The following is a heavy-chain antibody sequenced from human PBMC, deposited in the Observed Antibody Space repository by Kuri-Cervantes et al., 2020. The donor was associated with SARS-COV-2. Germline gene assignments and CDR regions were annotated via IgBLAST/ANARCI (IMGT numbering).Heavy chain of an antibody. J-gene: IGHJ6*02. CDR2: ISSSGSTI. D-gene: IGHD3-22*01. CDR1: GFTFSSYE. CDR3: AREGYYEPTDMDV. Sequence: GGSLRLSCAASGFTFSSYEMNWVRQAPGKGLEWVSYISSSGSTIYYADSVKGRFTISRDNAKNSLYLQMNSLRAEDTAVYYCAREGYYEPTDMDVWGQGPTVTVSS. V-gene: IGHV3-48*03.